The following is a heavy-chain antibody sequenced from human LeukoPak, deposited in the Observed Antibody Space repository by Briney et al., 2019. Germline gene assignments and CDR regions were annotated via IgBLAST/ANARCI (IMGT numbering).Heavy chain of an antibody. Sequence: SETLSLTCAVYGGSFSGYYWSWIRQPPGKGLEWIGEINHSGSTNYNPSLKSRVTISVDMSKNQFSLKLSSVTAADTAVYYCARSHCSSTSCYFGGENYFDYWGQGTLVTVSS. V-gene: IGHV4-34*01. D-gene: IGHD2-2*01. CDR3: ARSHCSSTSCYFGGENYFDY. CDR2: INHSGST. CDR1: GGSFSGYY. J-gene: IGHJ4*02.